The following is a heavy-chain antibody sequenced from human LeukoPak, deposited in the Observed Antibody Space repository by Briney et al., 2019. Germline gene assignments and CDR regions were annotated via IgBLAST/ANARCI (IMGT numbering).Heavy chain of an antibody. J-gene: IGHJ4*02. CDR3: ARHGSIATGAFTY. Sequence: SETLSLTCSVSGGSIGRSSYYWGWTRQPPGKGLEWIGRIYSGGGTYYNPSLKSRVTISVDTSRNQFSLKLGSVTAADTAVYYCARHGSIATGAFTYWGQGTLVTVSS. V-gene: IGHV4-39*01. CDR1: GGSIGRSSYY. D-gene: IGHD6-13*01. CDR2: IYSGGGT.